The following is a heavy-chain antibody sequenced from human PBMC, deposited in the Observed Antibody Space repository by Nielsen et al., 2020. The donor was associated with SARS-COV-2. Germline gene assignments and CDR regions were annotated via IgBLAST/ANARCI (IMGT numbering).Heavy chain of an antibody. V-gene: IGHV1-8*02. D-gene: IGHD1-26*01. CDR3: AVQVGVDPNYMDV. J-gene: IGHJ6*03. Sequence: ASVKVSCKASGYTFSSFGISWVRQAPGQGPEWMGWMNPSSGYTGYSQKFQGRVTMTSNTSISTAYMELSSLRSEDTAVFYCAVQVGVDPNYMDVWGKGTTVTVSS. CDR1: GYTFSSFG. CDR2: MNPSSGYT.